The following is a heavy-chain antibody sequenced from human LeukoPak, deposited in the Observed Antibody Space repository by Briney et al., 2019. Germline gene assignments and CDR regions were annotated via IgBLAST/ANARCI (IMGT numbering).Heavy chain of an antibody. D-gene: IGHD3-22*01. J-gene: IGHJ4*02. V-gene: IGHV3-7*01. CDR1: GFTFSTYW. CDR3: ARSSYDSSGKLDY. Sequence: PGGSLRLSCAASGFTFSTYWMSWVRQAPGKGLEWVANIKQDGSEEYYVDSVKGRFTISRDNAKNSLYLQMNSLRAEDTAVYYCARSSYDSSGKLDYWGQGTLVTVSS. CDR2: IKQDGSEE.